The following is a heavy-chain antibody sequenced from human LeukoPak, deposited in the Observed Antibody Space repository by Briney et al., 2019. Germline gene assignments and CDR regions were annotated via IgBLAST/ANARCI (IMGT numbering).Heavy chain of an antibody. CDR3: AKGPSITMIVVVIPFIY. V-gene: IGHV3-23*01. CDR1: GFTFSSYA. D-gene: IGHD3-22*01. Sequence: PGGSLRLSCAASGFTFSSYAMSWVRQAPGKGLEWVSAISGSGGSTYYADSVKGRFTISRDNSKNTLYLQMNSLRAEDTAVYYCAKGPSITMIVVVIPFIYWGQGTLVTVSS. J-gene: IGHJ4*02. CDR2: ISGSGGST.